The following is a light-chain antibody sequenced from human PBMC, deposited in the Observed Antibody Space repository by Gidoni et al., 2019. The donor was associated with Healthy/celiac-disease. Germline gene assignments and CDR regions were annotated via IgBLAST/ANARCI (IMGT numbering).Light chain of an antibody. Sequence: QSALTQPRSVSGSPGQSVTISCTGTSSDVGGYNYVSWYQQHPGKAPKLMIYDGSKRPSGVPDRFSGSKSGNTASLTISGLQAEDEADYYCCSYAGSYTSFGGGTKLTVL. V-gene: IGLV2-11*01. CDR1: SSDVGGYNY. CDR3: CSYAGSYTS. J-gene: IGLJ2*01. CDR2: DGS.